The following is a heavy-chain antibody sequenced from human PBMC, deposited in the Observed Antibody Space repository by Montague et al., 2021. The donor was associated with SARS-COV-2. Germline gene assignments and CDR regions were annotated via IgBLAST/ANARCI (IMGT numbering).Heavy chain of an antibody. CDR2: IDWDDDK. CDR3: ARTYYDILPNLYYFDY. CDR1: GFSLSTSGMC. Sequence: PALVKPTQTLTLTCTFSGFSLSTSGMCVSWIRQPPGKALEWLAFIDWDDDKYYSTSLKTRLTISKDTPKNQVVLTMNNMDPVDTATYYCARTYYDILPNLYYFDYWGQGTLVTVSS. V-gene: IGHV2-70*01. D-gene: IGHD3-9*01. J-gene: IGHJ4*02.